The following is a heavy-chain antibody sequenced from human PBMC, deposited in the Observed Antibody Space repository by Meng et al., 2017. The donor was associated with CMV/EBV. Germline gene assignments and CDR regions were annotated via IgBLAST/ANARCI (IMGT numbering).Heavy chain of an antibody. V-gene: IGHV1-18*04. CDR3: ARYRETDYCSSTSCPPYYYYGMDV. J-gene: IGHJ6*02. Sequence: ASVMVSCKASGYTFTSYGTSWVRQAPGQGLEWMGWISAYNGNTNYAQKLQGSVTMTTDTSTSTAYMELRSLGSDDTAVYYCARYRETDYCSSTSCPPYYYYGMDVWGQGTTVTVSS. D-gene: IGHD2-2*01. CDR1: GYTFTSYG. CDR2: ISAYNGNT.